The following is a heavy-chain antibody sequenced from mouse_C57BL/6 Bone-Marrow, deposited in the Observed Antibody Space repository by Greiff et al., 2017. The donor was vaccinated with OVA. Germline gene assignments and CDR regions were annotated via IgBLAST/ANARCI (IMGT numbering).Heavy chain of an antibody. CDR2: INYDGSST. D-gene: IGHD1-1*01. CDR1: GFTFSDYY. CDR3: AREGYYYGSNWYFDV. Sequence: EVKLMESAGGLVQPGSSMKLSCTASGFTFSDYYMAWVRQVPEKGLEWVANINYDGSSTYYLDSLKSRFIISRDNAKNILYLQMSSLKSEDTATYYCAREGYYYGSNWYFDVWGTGTTVTVSS. V-gene: IGHV5-16*01. J-gene: IGHJ1*03.